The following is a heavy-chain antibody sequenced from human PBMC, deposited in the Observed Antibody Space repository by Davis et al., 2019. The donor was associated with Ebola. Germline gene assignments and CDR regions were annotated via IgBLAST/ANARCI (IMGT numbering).Heavy chain of an antibody. CDR3: ARADLDEYYYYGMDV. Sequence: GESLKISCAASGFTFSGSAMHWVRQASGKGLEWVGRIRSKANSYATAYAASVKGRFTISRDNAKNSLYLQMNSLRDEDTAVYYCARADLDEYYYYGMDVWGQGTTVTVSS. CDR1: GFTFSGSA. J-gene: IGHJ6*02. CDR2: IRSKANSYAT. V-gene: IGHV3-73*01.